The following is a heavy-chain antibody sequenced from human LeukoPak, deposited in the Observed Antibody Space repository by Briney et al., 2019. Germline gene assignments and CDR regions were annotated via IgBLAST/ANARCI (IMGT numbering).Heavy chain of an antibody. CDR2: ISSNSRTT. CDR3: ARMATVTTAAYYYVMDV. CDR1: GFTFSSYS. D-gene: IGHD4-11*01. J-gene: IGHJ6*04. Sequence: GGSLRLSCAASGFTFSSYSMNWVRQAPGKGLECVSCISSNSRTTYNADSVKGRFTISRDNAEDSLYLQMTSMRIQDTAGNYCARMATVTTAAYYYVMDVWGKGTTVTGSS. V-gene: IGHV3-48*01.